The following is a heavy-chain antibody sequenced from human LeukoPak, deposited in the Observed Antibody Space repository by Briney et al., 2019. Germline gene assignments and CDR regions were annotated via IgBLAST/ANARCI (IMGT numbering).Heavy chain of an antibody. V-gene: IGHV4-4*07. D-gene: IGHD1-26*01. CDR1: GGSISSYY. J-gene: IGHJ3*02. Sequence: SSETLSLTCTVSGGSISSYYWSWIRQPAGKGLEWIGRIYTSGSTNYNPSLKSRVTISVDTSKNQFSLKLSSVTAADTAVYYCATGSDSGSYSNDAFDIWGQGTMVTVSS. CDR2: IYTSGST. CDR3: ATGSDSGSYSNDAFDI.